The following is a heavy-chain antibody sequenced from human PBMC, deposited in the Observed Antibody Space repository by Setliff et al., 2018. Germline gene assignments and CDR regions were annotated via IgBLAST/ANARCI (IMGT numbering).Heavy chain of an antibody. CDR3: ARGDYGDYVALVDV. J-gene: IGHJ6*04. CDR1: GGSISSYY. V-gene: IGHV4-59*08. D-gene: IGHD4-17*01. Sequence: SETLSLTCTVSGGSISSYYWSWIRQPPGKGLEWIGYIYYSGSTNYNPSLKSRVTISVDTSKNQFSLKLSAATAADTAAYYCARGDYGDYVALVDVWGKGTTVTVSS. CDR2: IYYSGST.